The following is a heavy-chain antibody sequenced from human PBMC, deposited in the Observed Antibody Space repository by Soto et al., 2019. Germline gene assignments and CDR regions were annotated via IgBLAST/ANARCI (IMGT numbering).Heavy chain of an antibody. Sequence: SETLSLTCTVSGGSISSYYWSWIRQPPGKGLEWIGYIYYSGSTNYNPSLKSRVTISVDTSKNQFSLKLSSVTAADTAVYYCARGKRRDGYNYNYYYGMDVWGQVTSVTVPS. CDR2: IYYSGST. CDR3: ARGKRRDGYNYNYYYGMDV. D-gene: IGHD5-12*01. CDR1: GGSISSYY. V-gene: IGHV4-59*01. J-gene: IGHJ6*02.